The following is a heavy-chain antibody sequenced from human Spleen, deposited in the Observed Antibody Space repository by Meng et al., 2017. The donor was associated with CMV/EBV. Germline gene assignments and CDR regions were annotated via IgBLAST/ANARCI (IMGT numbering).Heavy chain of an antibody. CDR1: GFTFSSFV. D-gene: IGHD6-19*01. J-gene: IGHJ4*02. CDR2: ISSSSSYI. V-gene: IGHV3-21*04. Sequence: GESLKISCAASGFTFSSFVMHWVRQAPGKGLEWVSSISSSSSYIYYADSVKGRFTISRDNAKNSLYLQMNSLRAEDTAVYYCAKPFHSNGWYGDFDYWGQGTVVTVSS. CDR3: AKPFHSNGWYGDFDY.